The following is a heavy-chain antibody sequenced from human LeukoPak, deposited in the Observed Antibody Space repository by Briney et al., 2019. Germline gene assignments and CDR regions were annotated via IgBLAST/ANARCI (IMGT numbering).Heavy chain of an antibody. CDR2: IYPGDSDT. J-gene: IGHJ4*02. Sequence: GESLKISCKGSGYSFTSYWIGWVRQMPGKGLEWMGIIYPGDSDTRYSPSFQGQVTISADKSISTAYLQWSSLKASDTAMYYCARLKYSSSWYGDVDYWGQGTLVTVSS. CDR1: GYSFTSYW. D-gene: IGHD6-13*01. CDR3: ARLKYSSSWYGDVDY. V-gene: IGHV5-51*01.